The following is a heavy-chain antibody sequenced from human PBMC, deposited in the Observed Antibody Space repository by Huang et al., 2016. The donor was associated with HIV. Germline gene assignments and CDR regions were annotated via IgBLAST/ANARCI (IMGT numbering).Heavy chain of an antibody. J-gene: IGHJ6*03. CDR3: ARDLWLRDLYYYYYMDV. CDR1: RFTFSNYA. Sequence: QVQLVESGGGVVQPGRSLRLSCAASRFTFSNYAMHWVRQAQGKGLEWVAVISYDGSNKYYAASVKGRFTISRDNSKNTLYLQMNSLRAEDTAVYYCARDLWLRDLYYYYYMDVWGKGTTVTVSS. D-gene: IGHD5-12*01. CDR2: ISYDGSNK. V-gene: IGHV3-30-3*01.